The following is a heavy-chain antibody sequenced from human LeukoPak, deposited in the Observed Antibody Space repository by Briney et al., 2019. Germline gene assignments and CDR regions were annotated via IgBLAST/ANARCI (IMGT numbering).Heavy chain of an antibody. D-gene: IGHD3-16*01. CDR3: AKDLYMLLPAYFDY. CDR2: IRYDGSNK. Sequence: GGSLRLSCAASGFTFSIYEMNWVRQAPGKGLEWVAFIRYDGSNKYYADSVKGRFTISRDNSKNTLYLQMNSLRAEDTAVYYCAKDLYMLLPAYFDYWGQGTLVTVSS. J-gene: IGHJ4*02. CDR1: GFTFSIYE. V-gene: IGHV3-30*02.